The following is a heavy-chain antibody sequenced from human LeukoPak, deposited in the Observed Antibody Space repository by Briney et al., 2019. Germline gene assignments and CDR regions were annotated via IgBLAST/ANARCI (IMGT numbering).Heavy chain of an antibody. Sequence: ASVTVSCTASGYTFTDYYMHWVRQAPGQGLEWMGWINPKSGDRNYAQKFQGRVTMTSDTSISTAYMEVSRPRSDDTAVYYCAREGIIKTLDNWGQGTLVTVSS. CDR1: GYTFTDYY. D-gene: IGHD2/OR15-2a*01. J-gene: IGHJ4*02. CDR3: AREGIIKTLDN. V-gene: IGHV1-2*02. CDR2: INPKSGDR.